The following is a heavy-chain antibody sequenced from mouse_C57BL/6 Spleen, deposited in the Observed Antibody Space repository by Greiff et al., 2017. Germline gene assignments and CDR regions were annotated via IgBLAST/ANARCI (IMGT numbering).Heavy chain of an antibody. Sequence: VQLKQSGPELVRPGASVKISCQASGYSFTGYYMHWVKQSNGNILDWIGYIYPYNGVSSYNQKFKGKATLTVDKSSSTAYMELRSLTSEDSAVYYGAREGSYRYAMDYWGQGTSGTVSS. V-gene: IGHV1-31*01. CDR2: IYPYNGVS. CDR3: AREGSYRYAMDY. J-gene: IGHJ4*01. D-gene: IGHD1-1*01. CDR1: GYSFTGYY.